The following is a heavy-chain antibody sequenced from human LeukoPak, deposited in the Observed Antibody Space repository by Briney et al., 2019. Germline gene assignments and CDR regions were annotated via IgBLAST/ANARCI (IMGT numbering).Heavy chain of an antibody. Sequence: GGSLRLSCAASGFTFSSYAMHWVRQAPGKGLEWVAVISYDGSNKYYADSVKGRFTISRDNSKNTLYLQMNSLRAEDTAVYYCARVFCGGDCYLNFEYFQHWGQGTLVTVSS. CDR1: GFTFSSYA. J-gene: IGHJ1*01. V-gene: IGHV3-30*04. CDR3: ARVFCGGDCYLNFEYFQH. CDR2: ISYDGSNK. D-gene: IGHD2-21*02.